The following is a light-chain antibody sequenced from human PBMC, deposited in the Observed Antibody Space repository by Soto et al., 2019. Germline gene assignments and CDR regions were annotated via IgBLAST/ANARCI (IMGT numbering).Light chain of an antibody. Sequence: SYILTQPPSVYVAPGQTATITCGGYNIGTKGVHWYQQRPGQAPVLVVSDDSDRASGIPERFSGSNSGNMATLTISRAEAGDEADYSCQVWDSGSDPFVFGTGTQLTVL. CDR3: QVWDSGSDPFV. CDR1: NIGTKG. J-gene: IGLJ7*01. CDR2: DDS. V-gene: IGLV3-21*02.